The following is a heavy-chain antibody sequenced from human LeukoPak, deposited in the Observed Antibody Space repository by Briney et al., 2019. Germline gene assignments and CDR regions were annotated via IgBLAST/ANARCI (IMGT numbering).Heavy chain of an antibody. CDR2: IYYSGNT. J-gene: IGHJ5*02. CDR1: GGAISSNGYF. CDR3: ARHGNIGVVVAARGFDP. V-gene: IGHV4-39*01. D-gene: IGHD2-15*01. Sequence: SETLSLTCTVSGGAISSNGYFWGWSRQPPGKGLEWIGTIYYSGNTYYNPSLKSRVTISVDTSKNQFSLRLSSVTAADTAFYYCARHGNIGVVVAARGFDPWGQGTLVTVSS.